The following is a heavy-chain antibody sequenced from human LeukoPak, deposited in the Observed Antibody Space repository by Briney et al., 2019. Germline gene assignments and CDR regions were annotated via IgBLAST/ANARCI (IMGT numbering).Heavy chain of an antibody. J-gene: IGHJ4*02. V-gene: IGHV3-66*02. CDR3: ARGRTGDIHF. CDR2: ISGSGGST. D-gene: IGHD7-27*01. CDR1: GFTVSSNY. Sequence: PGGSLRLSCAASGFTVSSNYMSWVRRAPGKGLEWVSAISGSGGSTYYADSVKGRFTISRDNSKNTLYLQMNSLTAEDTAVYYCARGRTGDIHFWGQGTLVTVSS.